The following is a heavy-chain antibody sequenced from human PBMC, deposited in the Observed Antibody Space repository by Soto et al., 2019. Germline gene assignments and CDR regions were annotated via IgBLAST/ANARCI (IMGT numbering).Heavy chain of an antibody. V-gene: IGHV3-74*01. J-gene: IGHJ4*02. CDR2: IYPYETGI. CDR1: GFAFSSYW. CDR3: TSDTFGARDS. Sequence: EVQLVESGGGLVQPGGSLRLSCAASGFAFSSYWMHWVRQAPGKGLVWVSRIYPYETGITYAESVQGRFTISRDNAKNTLYLQMNSLRAEDTAVYYCTSDTFGARDSWGQGTLVTVSS. D-gene: IGHD3-10*01.